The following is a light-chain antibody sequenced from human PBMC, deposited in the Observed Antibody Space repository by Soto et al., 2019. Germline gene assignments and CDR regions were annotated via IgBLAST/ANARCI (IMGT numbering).Light chain of an antibody. CDR2: DDN. Sequence: QSVLTQPPSVSAAPGQKVTISCSGTSSNIGNNFVSWYQQLPGTAPKLLIYDDNVRPSGVPDRFSGSKSGTSATLGITGLQTGDEAGYYCGAWGGGLSAVAFGGGTKVTVL. J-gene: IGLJ2*01. CDR1: SSNIGNNF. V-gene: IGLV1-51*01. CDR3: GAWGGGLSAVA.